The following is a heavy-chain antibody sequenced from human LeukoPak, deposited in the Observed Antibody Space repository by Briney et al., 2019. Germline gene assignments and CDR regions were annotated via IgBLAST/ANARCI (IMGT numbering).Heavy chain of an antibody. CDR3: AKDGDSSGYYWDS. CDR2: ITSSGSNT. Sequence: GGSLRLSCAASGFTFSTYAMSWVRQAPGKGLEWVSLITSSGSNTYYADSVKGRFTISRDTSKSTLYLQMNSLRAEDTAVYFCAKDGDSSGYYWDSWGQGTLVTVSS. J-gene: IGHJ4*02. CDR1: GFTFSTYA. D-gene: IGHD3-22*01. V-gene: IGHV3-23*01.